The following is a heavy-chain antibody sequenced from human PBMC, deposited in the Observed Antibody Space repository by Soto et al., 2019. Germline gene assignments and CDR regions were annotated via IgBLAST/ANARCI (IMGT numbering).Heavy chain of an antibody. V-gene: IGHV3-66*01. J-gene: IGHJ6*02. Sequence: EVQLVESGGGLVQPGGSLRLSVAPPGLPAIRTSISWSRKAPGKGLEWVSVIYSGGSTYYADSVKGRFTISRDNSKNTLYLQMNSLRAEDTAVYYCARDRIPTGMDVWGQGTTVTVSS. CDR2: IYSGGST. CDR1: GLPAIRTS. CDR3: ARDRIPTGMDV.